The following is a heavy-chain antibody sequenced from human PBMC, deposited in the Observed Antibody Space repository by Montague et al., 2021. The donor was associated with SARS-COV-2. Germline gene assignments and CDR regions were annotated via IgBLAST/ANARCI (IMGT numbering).Heavy chain of an antibody. J-gene: IGHJ5*02. CDR1: GGSISSSSYY. Sequence: SETLSLTCTVSGGSISSSSYYWGWIRQPPGKGLEWIGSIYYSGSTYYNPSLKSRVTISVDTSKNQFSLKLSSVTAADTAVYYCARNPAAYSGSGSCPTWENWFDPWGQGTLVTVSS. D-gene: IGHD3-10*01. CDR3: ARNPAAYSGSGSCPTWENWFDP. V-gene: IGHV4-39*01. CDR2: IYYSGST.